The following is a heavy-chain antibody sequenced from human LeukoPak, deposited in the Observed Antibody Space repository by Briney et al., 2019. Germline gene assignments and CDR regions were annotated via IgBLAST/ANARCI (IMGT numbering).Heavy chain of an antibody. CDR2: IYYSGST. CDR3: ARLGCSSTSCNGSDY. V-gene: IGHV4-59*08. J-gene: IGHJ4*02. D-gene: IGHD2-2*01. Sequence: ETLSLTCTVSGGSISSYYWSWIRQPPGKGLEWIGYIYYSGSTNYNPSLKSRVTISVDTSKNQFSLKLSSVTAADTAVYYCARLGCSSTSCNGSDYWGQGTLVTVSS. CDR1: GGSISSYY.